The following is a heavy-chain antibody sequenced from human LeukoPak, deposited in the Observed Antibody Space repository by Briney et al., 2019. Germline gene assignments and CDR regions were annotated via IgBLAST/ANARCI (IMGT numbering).Heavy chain of an antibody. Sequence: ASVKVSCKASGYTFTDTGISWVRQAPGQGLEWMGWISAYSGNTNYAQMFQGRVTMTTDTSTSTAYMELSSLRSEDTAVYYCASRVAVTSALDYWGQGTLVTVSS. V-gene: IGHV1-18*04. CDR1: GYTFTDTG. D-gene: IGHD4-23*01. CDR3: ASRVAVTSALDY. CDR2: ISAYSGNT. J-gene: IGHJ4*02.